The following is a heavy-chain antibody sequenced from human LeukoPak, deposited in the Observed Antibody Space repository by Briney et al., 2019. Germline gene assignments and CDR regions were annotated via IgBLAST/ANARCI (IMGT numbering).Heavy chain of an antibody. CDR3: AGDEGMVRGVTNFDY. CDR1: GGSISSSNW. Sequence: SETLSLTCAVSGGSISSSNWWSWVRQPPGKGLEWIGEIYHSGSTNYNPSLKSRVTISVDKSKNQFSLKLSSVTAADTAVYYCAGDEGMVRGVTNFDYWGQGTLVTVSS. D-gene: IGHD3-10*01. V-gene: IGHV4-4*02. J-gene: IGHJ4*02. CDR2: IYHSGST.